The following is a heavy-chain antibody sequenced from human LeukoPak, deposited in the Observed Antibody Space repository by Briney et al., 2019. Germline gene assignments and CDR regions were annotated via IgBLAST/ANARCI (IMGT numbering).Heavy chain of an antibody. D-gene: IGHD3-3*01. Sequence: SETLSLTCTVSGGSISSSSYYWGWIRQPPGKGLEWIGSIYYSGSTYYNPSLKSRVTISVDTSKNQFSLKLSSVTAADTAVYYCARARGATYYDFWRGSSWFDPWGQGTLVTVSS. V-gene: IGHV4-39*07. J-gene: IGHJ5*02. CDR1: GGSISSSSYY. CDR2: IYYSGST. CDR3: ARARGATYYDFWRGSSWFDP.